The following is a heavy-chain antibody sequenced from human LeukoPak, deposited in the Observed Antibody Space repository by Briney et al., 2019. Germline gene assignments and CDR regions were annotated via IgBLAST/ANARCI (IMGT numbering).Heavy chain of an antibody. CDR3: ARDQAYSSSWYSYYYMDV. D-gene: IGHD6-13*01. CDR1: GYTFTGYY. V-gene: IGHV1-2*02. CDR2: INPNSGGT. Sequence: ASVKVSCKASGYTFTGYYTHWVRQAPGQGLEWMGWINPNSGGTNYAQKFQGRVTMTRDTSISTAYMELSRLRSDDTAVYYCARDQAYSSSWYSYYYMDVWGKGTTVTVSS. J-gene: IGHJ6*03.